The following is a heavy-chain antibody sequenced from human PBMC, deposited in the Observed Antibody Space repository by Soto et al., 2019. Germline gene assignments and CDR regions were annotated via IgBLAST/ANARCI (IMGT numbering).Heavy chain of an antibody. Sequence: EVQLVESGGGLIQPGGSLRLSCAASGFTVSSNYMSWVRQAPGKGLEWVSVIYSGGSTYYADSVKGRFTISRDNSKNTXYXQXXSLRAEDTAVYYCASPYCISTSCYRGKNYYYGMDVWGQGTTVTVSS. CDR1: GFTVSSNY. J-gene: IGHJ6*02. D-gene: IGHD2-2*01. V-gene: IGHV3-53*01. CDR3: ASPYCISTSCYRGKNYYYGMDV. CDR2: IYSGGST.